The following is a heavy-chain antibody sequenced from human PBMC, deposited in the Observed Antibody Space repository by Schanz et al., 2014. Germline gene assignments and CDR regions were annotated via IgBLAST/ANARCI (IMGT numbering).Heavy chain of an antibody. Sequence: QGQLVQSGAEVKKPGSSVKVSCKASGGTFSSSTLTWVRQAPGQGLEWMGRIIPILDKTNYAQKFQGRVTMTADKSTSTVYMEVSGLRSEDTAVYYCAKVDRTRYYAMDVWGGGTTVTV. CDR1: GGTFSSST. D-gene: IGHD3-9*01. V-gene: IGHV1-69*04. CDR3: AKVDRTRYYAMDV. CDR2: IIPILDKT. J-gene: IGHJ6*02.